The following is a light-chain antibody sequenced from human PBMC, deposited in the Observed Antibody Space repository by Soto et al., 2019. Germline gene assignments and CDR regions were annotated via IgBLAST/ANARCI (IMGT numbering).Light chain of an antibody. CDR3: LQYNTWPLT. CDR1: QSVSSN. V-gene: IGKV3-15*01. CDR2: DAS. Sequence: ETVMTQSPATLSVSPGERPTLSCRASQSVSSNLAWYQQKPGQAPRLLIYDASTRATGIPARFSGSGSGTEFTLTISSLQSEDFAVYYCLQYNTWPLTFGPGTKVDIK. J-gene: IGKJ3*01.